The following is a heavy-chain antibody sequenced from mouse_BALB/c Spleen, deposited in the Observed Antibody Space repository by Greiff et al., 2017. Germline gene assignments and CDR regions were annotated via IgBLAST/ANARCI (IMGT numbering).Heavy chain of an antibody. V-gene: IGHV1-69*01. CDR3: ARFGNYLDY. J-gene: IGHJ2*01. D-gene: IGHD1-1*02. CDR2: IDTSDSYT. CDR1: GYTFTDYW. Sequence: VQLQQPGAELVMPGASVKMSCKASGYTFTDYWMHWVKQRPGQGLEWIGAIDTSDSYTSYNQKFKGKATLTVDESSSTAYMQLSSLTSEDSAVYYCARFGNYLDYWGQGTTLTVSS.